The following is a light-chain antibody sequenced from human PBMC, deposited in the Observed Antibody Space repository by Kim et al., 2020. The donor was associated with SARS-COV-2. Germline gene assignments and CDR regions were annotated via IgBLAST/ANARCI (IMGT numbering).Light chain of an antibody. J-gene: IGKJ5*01. CDR2: EAS. V-gene: IGKV3-11*01. Sequence: TLSLSPGDRATLSCRASQGVSNYLAWYQQKPCQAPRLLIYEASKGAAGIPARFSGSGSGTDFTLTISRLEPGDSAVYFCQQRGSFGQGTRLEIK. CDR1: QGVSNY. CDR3: QQRGS.